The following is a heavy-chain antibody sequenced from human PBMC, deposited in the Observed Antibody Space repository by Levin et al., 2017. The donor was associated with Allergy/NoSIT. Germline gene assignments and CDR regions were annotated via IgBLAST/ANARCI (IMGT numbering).Heavy chain of an antibody. V-gene: IGHV3-23*01. CDR3: AKGRGCSSANCYRDS. J-gene: IGHJ4*02. D-gene: IGHD2-2*01. CDR1: GFTFSSYA. Sequence: GGSLRLSCAASGFTFSSYAMSWVRQAPGKGLEWVSTIRDSGSITYYADSVKGRFTISRDNSRNTLYLQMNSLRAEDTAIYYCAKGRGCSSANCYRDSWGRGTLVTVSS. CDR2: IRDSGSIT.